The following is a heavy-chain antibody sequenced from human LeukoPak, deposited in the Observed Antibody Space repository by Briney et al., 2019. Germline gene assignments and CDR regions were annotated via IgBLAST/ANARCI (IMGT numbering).Heavy chain of an antibody. J-gene: IGHJ4*02. D-gene: IGHD4-17*01. V-gene: IGHV3-23*01. CDR3: ASAAATMTNLRLVDY. Sequence: GGSLRLSCEASGFSFSGYAMSWVRQAPGKGLDWVSGVSDSGVNTYYADSVKGRFTISRDNSMNTLYLQMNSLNTEDTAVYYCASAAATMTNLRLVDYWGQGTLVTVSS. CDR2: VSDSGVNT. CDR1: GFSFSGYA.